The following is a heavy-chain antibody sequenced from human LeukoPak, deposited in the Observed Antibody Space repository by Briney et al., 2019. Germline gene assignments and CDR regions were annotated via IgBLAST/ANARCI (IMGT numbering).Heavy chain of an antibody. CDR3: TTVARGVVIMWPPADVYYMDV. V-gene: IGHV3-15*01. CDR1: GFTFSNAW. CDR2: IKSKTDGGTT. D-gene: IGHD3-3*01. J-gene: IGHJ6*03. Sequence: GGSLRLSCAASGFTFSNAWMSWVRQAPGKGLEWVGRIKSKTDGGTTDYAAPVKGRFTISRDDSKNTLYLQMNSLKTEDTAVYYCTTVARGVVIMWPPADVYYMDVWGKGTTVTVSS.